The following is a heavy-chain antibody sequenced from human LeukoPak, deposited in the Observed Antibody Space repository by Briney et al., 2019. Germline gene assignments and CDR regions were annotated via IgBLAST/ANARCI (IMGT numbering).Heavy chain of an antibody. CDR3: ARSLIGSDDY. CDR1: GFTFRNSW. Sequence: GGSLRLSCAASGFTFRNSWMHWVRQGPGKGLVWVSRVNPDGSATTYADSVKGRSTISRDNAKNTLYLQMNSLRAEDTAVYYCARSLIGSDDYWGQGSLVTVSS. J-gene: IGHJ4*02. CDR2: VNPDGSAT. D-gene: IGHD1-20*01. V-gene: IGHV3-74*01.